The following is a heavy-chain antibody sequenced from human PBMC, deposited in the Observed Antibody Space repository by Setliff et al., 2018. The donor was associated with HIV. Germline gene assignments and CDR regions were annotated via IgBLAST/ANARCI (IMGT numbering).Heavy chain of an antibody. CDR1: GYSLSSASY. CDR3: ARVEMATMSCFDY. J-gene: IGHJ4*02. CDR2: ISLSGST. Sequence: PSETLSLTCSVSGYSLSSASYWGWIRQSPEKGLEWIGSISLSGSTYYNPSLQSRVTISVDTSKNQFSLKLSSVTAADTAVDYCARVEMATMSCFDYWGQGTLVTVSS. D-gene: IGHD5-12*01. V-gene: IGHV4-38-2*02.